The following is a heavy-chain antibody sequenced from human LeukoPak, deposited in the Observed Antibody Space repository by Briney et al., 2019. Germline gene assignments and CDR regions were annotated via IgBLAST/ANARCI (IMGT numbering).Heavy chain of an antibody. Sequence: ASETLSLTRTVSGGSISSYYWSWIRQPPGKGVEWIGYIYYSGSANYNPSLKSRVTISVDTSKNQFSLKLSSVTAADTAVYYGARWRAAADYWGQGTLVTVSS. CDR1: GGSISSYY. CDR2: IYYSGSA. J-gene: IGHJ4*02. V-gene: IGHV4-59*08. CDR3: ARWRAAADY. D-gene: IGHD6-13*01.